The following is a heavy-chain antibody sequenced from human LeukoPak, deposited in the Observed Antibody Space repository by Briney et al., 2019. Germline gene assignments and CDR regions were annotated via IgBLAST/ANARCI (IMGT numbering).Heavy chain of an antibody. CDR3: ARVSPDHYGDY. J-gene: IGHJ4*02. CDR1: GYSISSGYY. Sequence: SETLSLTCTVSGYSISSGYYWGWIRQPPGKGLEWIGSIYHSGSTYYNPSLKSRVTISVDTSKNQFSLKLSSVTAADTAVYYCARVSPDHYGDYWGQGTLATVSS. V-gene: IGHV4-38-2*02. CDR2: IYHSGST.